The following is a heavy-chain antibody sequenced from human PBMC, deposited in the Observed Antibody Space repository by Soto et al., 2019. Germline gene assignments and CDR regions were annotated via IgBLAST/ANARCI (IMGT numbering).Heavy chain of an antibody. Sequence: GASVKVSCKASGYTFTSYAMHWVRQAPGQRLEWMGWINAGNGNTKYSQKFQGRVTITRDTSASTAYMELSSLRSEDTAVYYCARGHGDYRGFDYWGQGTLVTVSS. V-gene: IGHV1-3*01. CDR3: ARGHGDYRGFDY. D-gene: IGHD4-17*01. CDR1: GYTFTSYA. CDR2: INAGNGNT. J-gene: IGHJ4*02.